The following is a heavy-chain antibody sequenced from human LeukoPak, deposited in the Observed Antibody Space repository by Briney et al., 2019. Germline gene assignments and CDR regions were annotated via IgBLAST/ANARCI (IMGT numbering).Heavy chain of an antibody. D-gene: IGHD1-26*01. CDR3: ARGGIVGSSWNYGFDY. V-gene: IGHV1-2*02. J-gene: IGHJ4*02. CDR1: GYTLTDYY. Sequence: ASVKVSCKASGYTLTDYYIHWVRLAPGQGLEWMGWVNPNRCDTETAQKFQDRVAMTTDTSTSTVFLQLTSLISDDAAVYFCARGGIVGSSWNYGFDYWGQGTLVTASS. CDR2: VNPNRCDT.